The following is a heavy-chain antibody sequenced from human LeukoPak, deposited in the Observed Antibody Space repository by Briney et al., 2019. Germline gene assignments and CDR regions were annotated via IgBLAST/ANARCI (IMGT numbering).Heavy chain of an antibody. J-gene: IGHJ4*02. CDR1: GFTFSTYA. CDR2: ISGSGGST. Sequence: GGSLRLSCAASGFTFSTYAMSWVRQAPGKGLEWVSAISGSGGSTYYADSVKGRFTISRDNSKNTLYLQMNSLRAEDTSIYFCAKALEQETVIALDSWGQGALVTVSS. D-gene: IGHD6-13*01. CDR3: AKALEQETVIALDS. V-gene: IGHV3-23*01.